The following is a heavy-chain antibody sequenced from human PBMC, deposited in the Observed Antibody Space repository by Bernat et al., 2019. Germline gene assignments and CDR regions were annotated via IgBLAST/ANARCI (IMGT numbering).Heavy chain of an antibody. CDR2: IQNDGSDK. D-gene: IGHD1-1*01. V-gene: IGHV3-30*02. CDR1: GFTFSTYS. Sequence: QVQLVESGGGVVQPGGSLRLSCTASGFTFSTYSLHWVRQAPDKGLEWVAFIQNDGSDKYYADFVKGRFTISRDNSKKTLYLQMNSLRTEDTAVYYCAKGGCYNYWPLVDYWGQGTLVTVSS. CDR3: AKGGCYNYWPLVDY. J-gene: IGHJ4*02.